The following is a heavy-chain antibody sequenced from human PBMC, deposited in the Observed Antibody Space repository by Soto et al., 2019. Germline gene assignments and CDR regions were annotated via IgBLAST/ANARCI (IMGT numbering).Heavy chain of an antibody. Sequence: EVQLLESGGGLVRPGGSLRLSCSASGFTFYNYAMNWVRQAPGKGLEWVSTISGGGDGTYYADSVKGPFTISRDNSRNTVYLQMISLRSQATAVYYCAKKGLVSLATYFTTVDCHYALDVWGQGTLVTVSS. CDR2: ISGGGDGT. CDR3: AKKGLVSLATYFTTVDCHYALDV. D-gene: IGHD2-8*01. J-gene: IGHJ3*01. V-gene: IGHV3-23*01. CDR1: GFTFYNYA.